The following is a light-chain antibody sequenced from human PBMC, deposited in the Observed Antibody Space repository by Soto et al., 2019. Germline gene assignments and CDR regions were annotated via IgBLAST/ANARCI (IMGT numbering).Light chain of an antibody. CDR2: RVS. Sequence: DIVMTQSPVSLPVTLGQPASISCRSSQILVHSDGNTYLNWFQQRPGQSPRRLPYRVSNRDSGVPDKFSGSGSGTNFTLKISWVEAEDVGVYYCMQGTHWPRTFGQGTKVDI. J-gene: IGKJ1*01. CDR3: MQGTHWPRT. V-gene: IGKV2-30*02. CDR1: QILVHSDGNTY.